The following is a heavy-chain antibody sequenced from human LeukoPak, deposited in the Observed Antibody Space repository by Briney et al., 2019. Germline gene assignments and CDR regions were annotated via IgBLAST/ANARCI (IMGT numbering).Heavy chain of an antibody. CDR2: INYSGNT. V-gene: IGHV4-34*01. Sequence: SETLSLTCAVYGGSFSGYFWSWIRQPPGKGLEWIGEINYSGNTNYNPSLKSRVTISVDTSKNQFSLKLSSVTAADTAVYYCASFSGYYYEKGFDYWGQGTLVTVSS. D-gene: IGHD3-22*01. CDR3: ASFSGYYYEKGFDY. J-gene: IGHJ4*02. CDR1: GGSFSGYF.